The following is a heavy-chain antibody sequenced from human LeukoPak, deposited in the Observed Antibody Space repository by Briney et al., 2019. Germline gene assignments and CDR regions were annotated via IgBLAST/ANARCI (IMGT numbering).Heavy chain of an antibody. J-gene: IGHJ5*02. CDR1: GFTFDDYA. CDR2: ISWNSGSI. D-gene: IGHD6-13*01. Sequence: GGSLRLSCAASGFTFDDYAMHWVRQAPGKGLEWVSGISWNSGSIGYAVSVKGRFTISRDNAKNSLYLQMNSLRAEDTALYYCAKDIFGAAAGPHGGFDPWGQGTLVTVSS. CDR3: AKDIFGAAAGPHGGFDP. V-gene: IGHV3-9*01.